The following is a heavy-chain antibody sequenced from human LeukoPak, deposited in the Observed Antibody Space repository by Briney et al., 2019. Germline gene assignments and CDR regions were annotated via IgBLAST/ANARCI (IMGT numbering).Heavy chain of an antibody. CDR1: GDSIDSYY. J-gene: IGHJ5*02. CDR2: IYYTGGT. Sequence: SETLSLTCTVSGDSIDSYYWSWIRQPPGKGLEWIGYIYYTGGTNYNPSLKSRVTISVDTSKNQFSLKLSSVTAADTAVYYCARHSTDSWNWFDPWGQGTLVTVSS. V-gene: IGHV4-59*08. D-gene: IGHD2-2*01. CDR3: ARHSTDSWNWFDP.